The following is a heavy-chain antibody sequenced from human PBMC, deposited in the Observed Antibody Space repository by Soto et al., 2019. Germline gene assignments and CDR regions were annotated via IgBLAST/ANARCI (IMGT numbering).Heavy chain of an antibody. Sequence: QVQLQESGPGLVKPSETLSLTFTVSGGSISSYYWSWIRQPPGKGLEWIGYIYYSWRTNYNPSLKIRVTISVDTSKNQFSLMLSSVTAADTAVYYCARIIAGESQWLEKGHWYFDLWGRGTLFTVSS. J-gene: IGHJ2*01. V-gene: IGHV4-59*08. CDR1: GGSISSYY. D-gene: IGHD6-19*01. CDR2: IYYSWRT. CDR3: ARIIAGESQWLEKGHWYFDL.